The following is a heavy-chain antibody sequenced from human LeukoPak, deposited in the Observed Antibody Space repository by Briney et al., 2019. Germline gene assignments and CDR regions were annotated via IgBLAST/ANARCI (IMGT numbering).Heavy chain of an antibody. CDR2: IYYSGST. J-gene: IGHJ3*02. Sequence: PGGSLRLSCAASGFTFSSYAMSWIRQPPGKGLEWIGYIYYSGSTNHNPSLRSRVTISVDTSKNQFSLKLSSVTAADTAVYYCARDYAFDIWGQGTMVTVSS. V-gene: IGHV4-59*01. CDR3: ARDYAFDI. CDR1: GFTFSSYA.